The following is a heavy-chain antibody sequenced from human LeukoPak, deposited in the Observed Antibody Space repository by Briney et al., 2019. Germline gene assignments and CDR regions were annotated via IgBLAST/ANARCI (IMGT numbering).Heavy chain of an antibody. CDR2: INPNDGDT. Sequence: GASVTVSFKASGYTFTVYYMHWVRHAPGQGFEWMGWINPNDGDTNYAQKFQGRVTMTRDTSISTAHMEVSRLRSADTAGYYCARANFLYCSSSTCLFVYWGQGALVTVSS. J-gene: IGHJ4*02. CDR3: ARANFLYCSSSTCLFVY. D-gene: IGHD2-2*01. CDR1: GYTFTVYY. V-gene: IGHV1-2*02.